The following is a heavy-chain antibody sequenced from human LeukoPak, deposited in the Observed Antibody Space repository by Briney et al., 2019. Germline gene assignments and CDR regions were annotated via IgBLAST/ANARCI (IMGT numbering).Heavy chain of an antibody. D-gene: IGHD5-18*01. V-gene: IGHV4-59*01. CDR2: IYYSGST. Sequence: PSETLSLTCTVSGGSISSYYWSWIRQPPGKGLEWIGYIYYSGSTNYNPSLKSRVTISVDTSKNQFSLKLSSVTAADTAVYYCARERYSYGYNYYYMDVWGKGTTVTISS. CDR3: ARERYSYGYNYYYMDV. J-gene: IGHJ6*03. CDR1: GGSISSYY.